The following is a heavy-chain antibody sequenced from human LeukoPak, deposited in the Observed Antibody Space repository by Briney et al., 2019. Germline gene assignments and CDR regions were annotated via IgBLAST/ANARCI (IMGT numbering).Heavy chain of an antibody. CDR3: GRSVAAPAEY. CDR1: GFTRSNVW. V-gene: IGHV3-7*03. J-gene: IGHJ4*02. D-gene: IGHD6-6*01. CDR2: IRGDGGAK. Sequence: GGLLRFSCASAGFTRSNVWMRWGRQAAGKGLEWGVNIRGDGGAKFYLDSVRGRFTISRDDTNSVFLQMSNLKAEDTAVYYCGRSVAAPAEYWGQGTLVIVSS.